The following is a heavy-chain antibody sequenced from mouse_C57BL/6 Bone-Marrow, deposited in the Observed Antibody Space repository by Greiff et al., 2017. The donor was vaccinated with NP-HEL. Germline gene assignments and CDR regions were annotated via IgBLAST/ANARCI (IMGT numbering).Heavy chain of an antibody. CDR1: GFNFKNSY. CDR2: IDPANGNT. J-gene: IGHJ1*03. Sequence: DVKLVESVAELVRPGASVKLSCTASGFNFKNSYMHWVKQRPEQGLEWIGRIDPANGNTKYAPKFQGKATITADTSSNTAYLQLSSLASEDTAIYYCALTGTGYFDVWGTGTTVTVSS. D-gene: IGHD4-1*01. CDR3: ALTGTGYFDV. V-gene: IGHV14-3*01.